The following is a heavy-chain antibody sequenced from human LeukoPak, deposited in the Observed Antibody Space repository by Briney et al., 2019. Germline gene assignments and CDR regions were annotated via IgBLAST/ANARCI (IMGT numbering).Heavy chain of an antibody. CDR2: INPSGGST. D-gene: IGHD5-18*01. J-gene: IGHJ4*02. Sequence: ASVKVSCKASGYTFTSYYMHWVRQAPGQGLEWMGIINPSGGSTSYAQKFQGRVTMTRDTSTSTVYMELSSLRSEDTAVYYCARALEPRDTAMVPLDYWGQGTLVTVPS. CDR3: ARALEPRDTAMVPLDY. V-gene: IGHV1-46*01. CDR1: GYTFTSYY.